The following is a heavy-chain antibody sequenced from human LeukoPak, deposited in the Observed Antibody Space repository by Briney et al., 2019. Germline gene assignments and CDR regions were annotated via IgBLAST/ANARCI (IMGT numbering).Heavy chain of an antibody. CDR2: ISSTGTYI. CDR3: AREDKGQIYFDY. D-gene: IGHD2-15*01. J-gene: IGHJ4*02. CDR1: GFTFSSDS. Sequence: GGSLRLSCAASGFTFSSDSMNWVRQAPGKGLEWVSSISSTGTYIYYTDSVKGRFTISRDNAKNSMYLQMNSLRAEDTAVYYCAREDKGQIYFDYWGQGTLVTVSS. V-gene: IGHV3-21*01.